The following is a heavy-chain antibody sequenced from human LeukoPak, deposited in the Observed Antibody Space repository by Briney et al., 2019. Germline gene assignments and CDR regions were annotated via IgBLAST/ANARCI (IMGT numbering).Heavy chain of an antibody. CDR2: IKYDGSYA. D-gene: IGHD1-1*01. J-gene: IGHJ3*02. CDR3: VRDNDKYSFDI. V-gene: IGHV3-74*01. Sequence: PGGSLRLSCAASGFTFSSYAMSWVRLAPGKGLVWVSRIKYDGSYANYADSVKGRFTISRDNAKNTLYLQMNSLRAEDTAVYFCVRDNDKYSFDIWGQGTMVTVSS. CDR1: GFTFSSYA.